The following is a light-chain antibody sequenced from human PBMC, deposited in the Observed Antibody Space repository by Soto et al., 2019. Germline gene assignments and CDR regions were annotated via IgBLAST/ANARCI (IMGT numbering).Light chain of an antibody. Sequence: QSALTQPPSVSGSPGQSVTISCTGTSSDVGGYNRVSWYQPPPGTAPKLIIYEVTKLPSGVPDRFSGSKSGNTASLTISGLQDEDEADYYCSSYPSSSTPCVFGTGTKLTGL. CDR3: SSYPSSSTPCV. CDR2: EVT. J-gene: IGLJ1*01. CDR1: SSDVGGYNR. V-gene: IGLV2-18*02.